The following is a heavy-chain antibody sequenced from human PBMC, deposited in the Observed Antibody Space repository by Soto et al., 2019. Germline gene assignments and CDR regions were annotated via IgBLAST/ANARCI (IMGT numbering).Heavy chain of an antibody. Sequence: GESLKISCKGSGYSFTSYWISWVRQMPGKGLEWMGRIDPSDSYTNYSPSFQGHVTISADKSISTAYLQWSSLKASDTAMYYCALLMGYCSSTSCHYGMDVWGQGTTVTVSS. CDR3: ALLMGYCSSTSCHYGMDV. CDR1: GYSFTSYW. V-gene: IGHV5-10-1*01. J-gene: IGHJ6*02. CDR2: IDPSDSYT. D-gene: IGHD2-2*01.